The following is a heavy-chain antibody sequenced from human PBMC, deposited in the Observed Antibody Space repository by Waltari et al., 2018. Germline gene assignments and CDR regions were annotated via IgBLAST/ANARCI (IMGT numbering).Heavy chain of an antibody. D-gene: IGHD3-10*01. CDR2: ISGSGGST. J-gene: IGHJ4*02. Sequence: EVQLLESGGGLVQPGGSLRLSCAASGFTFSTYAIRWVRPAPGKGLEWVSAISGSGGSTYYADSVKGRFTISRDNSKNTLYLQMNSLRAEDTAVYYCAKDVWFGEYDTGTPGSLWGQGTLVTVSS. CDR3: AKDVWFGEYDTGTPGSL. V-gene: IGHV3-23*01. CDR1: GFTFSTYA.